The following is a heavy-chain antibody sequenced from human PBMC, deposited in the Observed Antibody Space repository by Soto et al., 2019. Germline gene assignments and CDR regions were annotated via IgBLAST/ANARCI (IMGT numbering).Heavy chain of an antibody. CDR1: GYTFITYD. V-gene: IGHV1-8*01. Sequence: QAPLVQSGAEVKKPGASVKVSCKASGYTFITYDINWVRQAPGQGLEWMGWVNPHSGKTEFGQKFQGRLTMTTNTSINTAYMELSNLRSEDTAMYYCARAEAWNFIYWFDPWGRGTLVTVAS. CDR2: VNPHSGKT. D-gene: IGHD1-7*01. J-gene: IGHJ5*02. CDR3: ARAEAWNFIYWFDP.